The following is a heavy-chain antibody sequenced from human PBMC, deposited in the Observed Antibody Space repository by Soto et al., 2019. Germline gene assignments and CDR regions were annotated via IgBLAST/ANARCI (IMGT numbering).Heavy chain of an antibody. CDR1: GGTFSSYA. D-gene: IGHD1-1*01. CDR2: IIPIFGTA. CDR3: VRGGNWNRNYYFDY. V-gene: IGHV1-69*06. Sequence: QVQLVQSGAEVKKPGSSVNVSCKASGGTFSSYAISWVRQAPGQGLEWMGGIIPIFGTANYAQKFQGRVTITADKSTSTAYLELSSLRSEDTAVYYCVRGGNWNRNYYFDYWGQGTLVTVSS. J-gene: IGHJ4*02.